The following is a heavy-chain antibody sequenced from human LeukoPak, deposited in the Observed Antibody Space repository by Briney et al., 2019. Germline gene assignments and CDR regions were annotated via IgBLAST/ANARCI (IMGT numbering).Heavy chain of an antibody. CDR3: ARDSSGYHYPYDAFDI. D-gene: IGHD3-22*01. CDR1: GFTFSSYS. Sequence: KAGGSLRLSCAASGFTFSSYSMNWVRQAPGKGLEWVSSISSSSSYIYYADSVKGRFTISRDNAKNSLYLQMNSLRAEDTAVYYCARDSSGYHYPYDAFDIWGQGTMVTVSS. CDR2: ISSSSSYI. J-gene: IGHJ3*02. V-gene: IGHV3-21*01.